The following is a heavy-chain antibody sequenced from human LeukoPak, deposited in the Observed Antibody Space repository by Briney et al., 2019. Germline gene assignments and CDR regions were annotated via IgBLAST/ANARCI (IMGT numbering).Heavy chain of an antibody. CDR1: GCSISSGHY. V-gene: IGHV4-38-2*01. CDR3: AGFTPAVDY. J-gene: IGHJ4*02. CDR2: IYHSGGT. D-gene: IGHD3-10*01. Sequence: SETLSLTCAVSGCSISSGHYWGWIRQPPGKGLEWIGSIYHSGGTYYNPSLESRVTISVDTSKNQFSLKMKSVTAADTAVYYCAGFTPAVDYCSQGTLVTVSS.